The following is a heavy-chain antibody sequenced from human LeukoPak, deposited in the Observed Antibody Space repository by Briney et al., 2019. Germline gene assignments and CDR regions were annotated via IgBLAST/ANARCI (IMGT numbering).Heavy chain of an antibody. J-gene: IGHJ4*02. V-gene: IGHV5-51*01. D-gene: IGHD6-19*01. CDR2: IYPGDSDA. CDR1: GYSFTSYW. Sequence: GGSLKISCKGSGYSFTSYWIGWVRQMPGKGLEWRGIIYPGDSDARYSPSFQGQVTISADKSISTAYLQWSSLKASDTAMYYCARLSPGRRKGQWLVPFDYWGQGTLVTVSS. CDR3: ARLSPGRRKGQWLVPFDY.